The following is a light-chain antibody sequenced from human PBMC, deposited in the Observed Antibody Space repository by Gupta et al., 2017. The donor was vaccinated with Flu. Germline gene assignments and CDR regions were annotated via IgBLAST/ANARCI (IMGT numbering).Light chain of an antibody. J-gene: IGLJ3*02. CDR2: SAR. V-gene: IGLV7-43*01. CDR1: TGAVTSGSY. CDR3: LLFDGNEWV. Sequence: QPVVTQEPSLTVSPGGTVTLTCASSTGAVTSGSYPNWLQQKPGQAPRALIYSARSIHSWAPARFSGSLLGGKAALTLSGGQPEDEAEYYCLLFDGNEWVFGGGTKLTVL.